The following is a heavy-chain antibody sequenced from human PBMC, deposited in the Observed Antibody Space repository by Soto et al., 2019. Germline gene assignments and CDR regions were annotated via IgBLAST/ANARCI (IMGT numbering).Heavy chain of an antibody. CDR1: GGSISTSDYS. V-gene: IGHV4-30-2*01. D-gene: IGHD3-3*01. CDR3: AREMTIFGVAPGGGVDV. Sequence: QLQLQESGSGLVQPSQTLSLTCTASGGSISTSDYSWSWIRQPPGGGLEWIGSIYQTGRTYVIPSPKNRVAMSLDKSKNQFALNLTSVTAADTALYYCAREMTIFGVAPGGGVDVWGQGTTVTVSS. J-gene: IGHJ6*02. CDR2: IYQTGRT.